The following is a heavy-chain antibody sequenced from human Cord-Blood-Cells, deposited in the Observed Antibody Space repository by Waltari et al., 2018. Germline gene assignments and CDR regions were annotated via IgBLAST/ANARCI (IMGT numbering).Heavy chain of an antibody. Sequence: QVQLQESGPGLVKPSETLSPTCTVSGGSISSYSWSWIRQPPGKGLEWIGYIYYSGSTNYNPSLKSRVTISVDTSKNQFSLKLSSVTAADTAVYYCAREVYSNPYWYFDLWGRGTLVTVST. CDR2: IYYSGST. D-gene: IGHD4-4*01. V-gene: IGHV4-59*01. CDR3: AREVYSNPYWYFDL. CDR1: GGSISSYS. J-gene: IGHJ2*01.